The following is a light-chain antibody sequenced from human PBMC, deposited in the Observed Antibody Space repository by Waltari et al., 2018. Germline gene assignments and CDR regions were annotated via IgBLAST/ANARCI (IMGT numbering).Light chain of an antibody. CDR2: FRTDSDK. J-gene: IGLJ3*02. V-gene: IGLV5-45*01. Sequence: QPVLTQPTSLSASPGASARLTCTLRRGIRVGSYRIFWYRQNTRSPPRYLLNFRTDSDKHQGSGVPSRFSGSNDASANAGILLISGLQSEDEADYYCMIWHNNAYWVFGGGTRLTVL. CDR1: RGIRVGSYR. CDR3: MIWHNNAYWV.